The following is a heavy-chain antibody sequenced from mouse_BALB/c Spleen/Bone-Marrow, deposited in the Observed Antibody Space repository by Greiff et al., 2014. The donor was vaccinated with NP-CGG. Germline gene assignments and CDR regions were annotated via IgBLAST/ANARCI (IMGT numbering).Heavy chain of an antibody. D-gene: IGHD1-1*01. V-gene: IGHV1-82*01. CDR2: IYPGDGDS. J-gene: IGHJ4*01. CDR3: ARSLSVVTPMDY. Sequence: QLQLKESGPELVRPGASVKISCKASGCEFSDSWMNWVKQRPGQGLEWIGRIYPGDGDSIYNGKFKGKATLTSDKFSSTAYMQLSSLTSVDSAVYFCARSLSVVTPMDYWGQGTSVTVSS. CDR1: GCEFSDSW.